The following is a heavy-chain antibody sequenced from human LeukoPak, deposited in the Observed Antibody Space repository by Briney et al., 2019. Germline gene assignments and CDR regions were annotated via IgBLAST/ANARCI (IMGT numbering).Heavy chain of an antibody. D-gene: IGHD2-2*01. CDR3: ARAGLASSQLWFDP. J-gene: IGHJ5*02. Sequence: ASVKVSCKASGGTFNNFAINWVRQAPGQGLEWMGGIIPVFSTAKYAQKFQGRVTITSDESTNTGYLELGSLRFEDTAVYYCARAGLASSQLWFDPWGQGTLVTVSS. V-gene: IGHV1-69*13. CDR1: GGTFNNFA. CDR2: IIPVFSTA.